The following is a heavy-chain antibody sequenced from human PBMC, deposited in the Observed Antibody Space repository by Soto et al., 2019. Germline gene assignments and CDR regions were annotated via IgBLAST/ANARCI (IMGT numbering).Heavy chain of an antibody. V-gene: IGHV4-34*01. Sequence: SETLSLTCAVYGGSFSGYYWSWIRQPSGKGLEWIGEINHSGSTNYNPSLKSRVTISVDTSKNQFSLKLSSVTAADTAVYYCARLPYYDILTGKTKFDYWGQGTLVTVSS. CDR2: INHSGST. CDR3: ARLPYYDILTGKTKFDY. J-gene: IGHJ4*02. CDR1: GGSFSGYY. D-gene: IGHD3-9*01.